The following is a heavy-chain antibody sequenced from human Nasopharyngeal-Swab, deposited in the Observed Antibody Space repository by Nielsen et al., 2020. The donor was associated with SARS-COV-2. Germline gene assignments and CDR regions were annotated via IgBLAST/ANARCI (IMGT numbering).Heavy chain of an antibody. J-gene: IGHJ3*01. CDR1: GGSTSSGSYF. CDR2: IHYTGNT. Sequence: SETLSLTCTVSGGSTSSGSYFWSWIRQHPGKGLEWIGYIHYTGNTYYNPSLESRLTISLDTSQNQFSLRLSSVTAADTAVYYCAREVIEQAVSDAFDFWGQGTMVTVSS. CDR3: AREVIEQAVSDAFDF. V-gene: IGHV4-31*03. D-gene: IGHD3-16*02.